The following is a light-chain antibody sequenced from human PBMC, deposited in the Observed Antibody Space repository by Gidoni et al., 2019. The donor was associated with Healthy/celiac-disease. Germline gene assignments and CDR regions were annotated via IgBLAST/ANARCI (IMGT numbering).Light chain of an antibody. CDR3: QQRSNWQAT. Sequence: EIVLTQSPATLSLSPGERATLSCRASQSVSSYLAWYQQKPGQAPRLLIYDASNRATDIPARFSGSGSGTDFTLTISSLEPEDFAVYYCQQRSNWQATFGGGTKVEIK. J-gene: IGKJ4*01. CDR1: QSVSSY. CDR2: DAS. V-gene: IGKV3-11*01.